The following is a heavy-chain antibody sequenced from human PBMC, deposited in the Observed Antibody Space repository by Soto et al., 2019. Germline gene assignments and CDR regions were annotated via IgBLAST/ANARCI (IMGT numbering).Heavy chain of an antibody. D-gene: IGHD2-8*01. CDR1: GFTFSNYG. J-gene: IGHJ4*02. V-gene: IGHV3-30*03. Sequence: QVQLVESGGGVVQPGGSPRLSCAASGFTFSNYGMHWVRQAPGKGLEWVADITKNGRNKDYADSVKGRLAISRDNSKNPLELQMNSLRVEDTAMYYCGRCNGDDCHSPFDYWGQGTLVTVSS. CDR3: GRCNGDDCHSPFDY. CDR2: ITKNGRNK.